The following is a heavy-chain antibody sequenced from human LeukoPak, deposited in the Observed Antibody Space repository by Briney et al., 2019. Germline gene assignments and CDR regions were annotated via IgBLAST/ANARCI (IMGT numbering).Heavy chain of an antibody. CDR2: ITASGTAM. V-gene: IGHV3-48*02. Sequence: GGSLRLSCAASGFTFSSYSMNWVRQAPGKGLEWVSHITASGTAMFYADSVKGRFTISRDNAKNSLYLQMNSLRDEDTAVYYCAREGSGYPDSWGQGTLVTVSS. CDR3: AREGSGYPDS. D-gene: IGHD3-3*01. J-gene: IGHJ4*02. CDR1: GFTFSSYS.